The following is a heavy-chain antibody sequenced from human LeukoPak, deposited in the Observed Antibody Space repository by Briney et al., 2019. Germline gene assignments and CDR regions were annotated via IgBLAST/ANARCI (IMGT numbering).Heavy chain of an antibody. J-gene: IGHJ6*03. CDR3: AREGHGPQNYHYYYCMDV. V-gene: IGHV1-46*03. CDR2: ISPSGGST. Sequence: ASVKVSCKASGYTFTSYYMHWVRQAPGQGLEWMGIISPSGGSTSYAQKFQGRVTMTRDTSTSTVYMELSSLRSEDTAVYYCAREGHGPQNYHYYYCMDVWGKGTTVTVSS. CDR1: GYTFTSYY. D-gene: IGHD2-8*01.